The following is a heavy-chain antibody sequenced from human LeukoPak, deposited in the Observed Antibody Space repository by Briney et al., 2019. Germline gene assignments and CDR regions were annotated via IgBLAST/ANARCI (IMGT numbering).Heavy chain of an antibody. CDR1: GGSISSGGYY. J-gene: IGHJ4*02. CDR3: ARGNYVWGSYRYFPFDY. V-gene: IGHV4-31*03. Sequence: PSETLSLTCTVSGGSISSGGYYWSWIRQRPGKGLEWIGYIYYSGSTYYNPSLKSRVTISVDTSKNQFSLKLSSVTAADTAVCYCARGNYVWGSYRYFPFDYWGQGTLVTVSS. CDR2: IYYSGST. D-gene: IGHD3-16*02.